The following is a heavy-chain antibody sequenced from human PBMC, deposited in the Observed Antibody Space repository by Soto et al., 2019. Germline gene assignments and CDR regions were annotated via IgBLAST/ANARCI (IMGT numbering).Heavy chain of an antibody. D-gene: IGHD3-22*01. CDR1: GFTFSDYN. CDR3: TREGDGSGFFSDF. Sequence: PGGSLRLSCVASGFTFSDYNMNWVRQAPGKGLEWVSFISGRSNTIYYADSVKGRFTISRDNAKNSLYLLMNSLRAEDTAAYYCTREGDGSGFFSDFWGQGA. CDR2: ISGRSNTI. J-gene: IGHJ4*02. V-gene: IGHV3-48*01.